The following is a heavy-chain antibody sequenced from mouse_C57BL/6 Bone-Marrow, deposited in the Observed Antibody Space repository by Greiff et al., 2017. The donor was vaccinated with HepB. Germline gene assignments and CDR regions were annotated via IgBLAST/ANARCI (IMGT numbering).Heavy chain of an antibody. CDR3: ARLLLRCTGYFDV. J-gene: IGHJ1*03. D-gene: IGHD1-1*01. Sequence: VKLMESGPGLVAPSQSLSITCTVSGFSLTSYAISWVRQPPGKGLERLGVIWTGGGTNYNSALKSRLSISKDNSKSQVFLKMNSLQTDDTARYYCARLLLRCTGYFDVWGTGTTVTVSS. CDR2: IWTGGGT. CDR1: GFSLTSYA. V-gene: IGHV2-9-1*01.